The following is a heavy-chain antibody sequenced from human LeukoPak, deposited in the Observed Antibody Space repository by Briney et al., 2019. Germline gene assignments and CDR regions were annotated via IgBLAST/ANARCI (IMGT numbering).Heavy chain of an antibody. CDR3: AKDHGAAVVPRRFDY. V-gene: IGHV3-23*01. CDR2: IYYSGGDT. J-gene: IGHJ4*02. CDR1: GFSFSNHA. Sequence: GGSLRLSCAASGFSFSNHAMSWVRQTPGKGLEWVSTIYYSGGDTYSADSVKGRFTISRDNSRNMAYLQMNSLRAEDTAVYYCAKDHGAAVVPRRFDYWGRGTMVIVSS. D-gene: IGHD2-21*01.